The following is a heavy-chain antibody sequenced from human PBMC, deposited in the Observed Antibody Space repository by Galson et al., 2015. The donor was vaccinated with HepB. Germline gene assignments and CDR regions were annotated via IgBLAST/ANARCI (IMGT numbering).Heavy chain of an antibody. D-gene: IGHD2-2*01. J-gene: IGHJ6*02. CDR2: INHSGST. V-gene: IGHV4-34*01. Sequence: LSLTCAVYGGSFSDSYWSWIRQPPGKGLEWIGEINHSGSTNYYPSLKSRVTISVDTSKNQFSLKLSSVTAADTAVYYCARGIGAGYCSSTSCYGDYYYYGMDVWGQGTTVTVSS. CDR3: ARGIGAGYCSSTSCYGDYYYYGMDV. CDR1: GGSFSDSY.